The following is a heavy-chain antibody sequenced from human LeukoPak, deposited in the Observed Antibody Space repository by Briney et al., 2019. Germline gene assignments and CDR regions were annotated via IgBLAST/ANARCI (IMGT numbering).Heavy chain of an antibody. CDR1: GFTFSSYG. D-gene: IGHD5-18*01. Sequence: GGSLRLSCAASGFTFSSYGMHWVRQAPGKGLEWVAVIWYDGSNKYYADSVKGRFTISRDNSKNTLYLQMNSLRAEDTAVYYCARDLVDTAIGTPDYWGQGTLVTVSS. CDR2: IWYDGSNK. J-gene: IGHJ4*02. V-gene: IGHV3-33*01. CDR3: ARDLVDTAIGTPDY.